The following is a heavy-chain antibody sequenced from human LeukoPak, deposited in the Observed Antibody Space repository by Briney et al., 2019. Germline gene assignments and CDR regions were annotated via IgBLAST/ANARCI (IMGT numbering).Heavy chain of an antibody. CDR1: GGSISSSSYY. V-gene: IGHV4-39*07. CDR2: IYYSGST. J-gene: IGHJ4*02. D-gene: IGHD2-2*01. Sequence: SETLSLTCTVSGGSISSSSYYWGWIRQPPGKGLEWIGSIYYSGSTYYNPSLKSRVTISVDTSKNQFSLKLSSVTAADTAVYYCARVVPAALIGGYFDYWGQGTLVTVSS. CDR3: ARVVPAALIGGYFDY.